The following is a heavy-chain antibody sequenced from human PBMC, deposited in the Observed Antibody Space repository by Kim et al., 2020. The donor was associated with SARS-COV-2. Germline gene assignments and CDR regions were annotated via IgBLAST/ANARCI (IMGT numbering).Heavy chain of an antibody. D-gene: IGHD4-17*01. CDR3: ARIPEDDYGDYEESYYYYGMDV. V-gene: IGHV4-34*01. CDR2: INHSGST. CDR1: GGSFSGYY. J-gene: IGHJ6*02. Sequence: SETLSLTCAVYGGSFSGYYWSWIRQPPGKGLEWIGEINHSGSTNYNPSLKSRVTISVDTSKNQFSLKLSSVTAADTAVYYCARIPEDDYGDYEESYYYYGMDVWGQGTTVTVSS.